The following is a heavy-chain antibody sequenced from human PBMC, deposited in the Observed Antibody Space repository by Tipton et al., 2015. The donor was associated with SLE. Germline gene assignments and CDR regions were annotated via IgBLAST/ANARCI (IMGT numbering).Heavy chain of an antibody. V-gene: IGHV3-48*03. CDR3: ASLSAPSDY. CDR1: GFTFSSYE. J-gene: IGHJ4*02. Sequence: SLRLSCEASGFTFSSYEMNWVRQAPGKGLEWISYINGVGSTTTYADSVRDRFTISRDNAKNTLFLQMDSLRVDDTAVYYCASLSAPSDYWGQGTLVTVSS. CDR2: INGVGSTT.